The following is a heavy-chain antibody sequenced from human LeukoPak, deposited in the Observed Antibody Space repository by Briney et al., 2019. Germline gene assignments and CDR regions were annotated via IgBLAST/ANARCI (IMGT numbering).Heavy chain of an antibody. Sequence: GASVKVSCKASGYTFTSYGISWVRQAPGQGLEWMGWISAYNGNTNYAQKLQGRVTMTTDTSTSTAYMELRSLRSDDTAVYYCARVADLLFGKFYFDYWGQGTLVTVSS. CDR2: ISAYNGNT. J-gene: IGHJ4*02. D-gene: IGHD3-10*01. CDR1: GYTFTSYG. V-gene: IGHV1-18*01. CDR3: ARVADLLFGKFYFDY.